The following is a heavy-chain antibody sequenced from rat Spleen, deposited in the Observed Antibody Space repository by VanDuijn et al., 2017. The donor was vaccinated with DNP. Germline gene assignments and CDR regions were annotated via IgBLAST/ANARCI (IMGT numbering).Heavy chain of an antibody. CDR1: SLTLSDFN. Sequence: EVQLVESGGGLVQPGRSLKLSCPASSLTLSDFNMAWVRQVPKRGLEWVATIIYDGSRTFYRDSVKGRFTISRDNAKSTLYLQMDSLRSEDTATYYCATFVDAWGQGTSVTVSS. CDR3: ATFVDA. CDR2: IIYDGSRT. V-gene: IGHV5S10*01. J-gene: IGHJ4*01.